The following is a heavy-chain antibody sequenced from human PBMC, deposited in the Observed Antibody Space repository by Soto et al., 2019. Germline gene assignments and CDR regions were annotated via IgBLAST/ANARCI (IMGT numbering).Heavy chain of an antibody. J-gene: IGHJ5*01. CDR1: RFTFSDFA. V-gene: IGHV3-23*01. Sequence: DVQLLESGGGLVQPGGSLTLSCAASRFTFSDFAMSWVRQAPGKGLEWVSSIGGTGTDTHYADSVKGRFTISRDNSRNTLYLQIDSLRDEDTAVYYCAKDAVPYNGKWDWFDSWCQGTLVIVSS. CDR2: IGGTGTDT. CDR3: AKDAVPYNGKWDWFDS. D-gene: IGHD1-20*01.